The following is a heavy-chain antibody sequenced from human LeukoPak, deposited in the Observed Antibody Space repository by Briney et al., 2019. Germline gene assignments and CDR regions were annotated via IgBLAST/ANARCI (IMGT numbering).Heavy chain of an antibody. J-gene: IGHJ4*02. D-gene: IGHD2-2*01. CDR1: GFTSSSYG. Sequence: GGSLRLSCAASGFTSSSYGMHWVRQAPGKGLWWVAFIRYDGSNKYYADSVKGRFTISRDNSKNTLYLRMNSLRAEDTAVYYCAKDWEGYCSSTSCSPDWGQGTLVTVSS. CDR2: IRYDGSNK. V-gene: IGHV3-30*02. CDR3: AKDWEGYCSSTSCSPD.